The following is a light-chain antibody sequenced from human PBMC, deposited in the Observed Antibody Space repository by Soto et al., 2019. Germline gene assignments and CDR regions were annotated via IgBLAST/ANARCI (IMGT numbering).Light chain of an antibody. CDR3: QQRSNWPPLT. CDR2: DAS. J-gene: IGKJ4*01. CDR1: QSVSSY. V-gene: IGKV3-11*01. Sequence: EIVLTQSPATLSLSPGERATLSCRASQSVSSYLAWYQQKPGQAPRLLIYDASNRATGIPARFSGSGSGTAFTLTISSLAPDDFAVYYCQQRSNWPPLTFGGGTKVEIK.